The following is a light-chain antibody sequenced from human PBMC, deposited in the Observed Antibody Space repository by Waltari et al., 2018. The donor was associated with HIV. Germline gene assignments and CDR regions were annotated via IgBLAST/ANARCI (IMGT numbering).Light chain of an antibody. CDR1: QSIINY. CDR3: LQSYFVPLS. V-gene: IGKV1-39*01. CDR2: TAT. J-gene: IGKJ3*01. Sequence: DIEMTQSPSSLSASVGDRVTISCRASQSIINYLNWYQQKPGKAPKLLIYTATSLQSGVPSRFSGSRSGTLFTLTISSLQPEDVATYYCLQSYFVPLSFGPGTRVDLK.